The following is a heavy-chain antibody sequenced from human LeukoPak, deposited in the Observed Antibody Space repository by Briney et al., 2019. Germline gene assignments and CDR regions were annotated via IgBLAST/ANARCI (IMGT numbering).Heavy chain of an antibody. CDR1: GGTFSSYA. D-gene: IGHD6-13*01. CDR3: AREVAAAGTSRGSLDY. CDR2: IIPIFGTA. J-gene: IGHJ4*02. Sequence: SVKVSCKASGGTFSSYAISWVRQAPGQGLEWMGRIIPIFGTANYAQKFQGRVTITTDESTSTAYMELSSLRSEDTAVYYCAREVAAAGTSRGSLDYWGQGTLVTVSS. V-gene: IGHV1-69*05.